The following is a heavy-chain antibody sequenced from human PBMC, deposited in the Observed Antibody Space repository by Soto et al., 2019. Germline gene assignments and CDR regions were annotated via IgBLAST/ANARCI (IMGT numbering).Heavy chain of an antibody. D-gene: IGHD3-16*01. J-gene: IGHJ4*02. CDR1: DFTFRNSW. V-gene: IGHV3-7*03. CDR2: IKPDGGAT. CDR3: FGGNGGPQ. Sequence: QLVESGGDLVQPGGSRRLSCATSDFTFRNSWINWVRQAPGKGLEWVANIKPDGGATNYVDSVKGRFTISRDNVRNSASLQMNSLRVEDTAVYFCFGGNGGPQWGQGTLVTVSS.